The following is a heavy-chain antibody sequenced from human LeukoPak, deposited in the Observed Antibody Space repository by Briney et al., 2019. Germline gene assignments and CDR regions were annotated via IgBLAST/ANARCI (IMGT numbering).Heavy chain of an antibody. CDR3: AKRGVVIRVVLVGFHKEAYYFDS. CDR2: ISGSGGRT. D-gene: IGHD3-10*01. CDR1: GITLSNYG. J-gene: IGHJ4*02. V-gene: IGHV3-23*01. Sequence: PGGSLRLSCAVSGITLSNYGMSWVRQAPGKGLEWVAGISGSGGRTNYADSVKGRFTISRDSPKNTLYLQMNSLRAEDTAVYFCAKRGVVIRVVLVGFHKEAYYFDSWARAPWSPSPQ.